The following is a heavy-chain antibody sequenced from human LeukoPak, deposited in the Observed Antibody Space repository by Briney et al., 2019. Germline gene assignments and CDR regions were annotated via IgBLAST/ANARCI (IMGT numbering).Heavy chain of an antibody. J-gene: IGHJ5*02. V-gene: IGHV4-39*07. CDR2: IYYNGRS. D-gene: IGHD3-3*01. CDR3: TRDIGAVRDS. Sequence: SETLSLTCTVSGDSMIDNNFYWSWTRQSPQKGLEWIASIYYNGRSLYNPSLRSRVTISVDASKHQISLKLSYVTAADTAVYFCTRDIGAVRDSWGRGILVTVSS. CDR1: GDSMIDNNFY.